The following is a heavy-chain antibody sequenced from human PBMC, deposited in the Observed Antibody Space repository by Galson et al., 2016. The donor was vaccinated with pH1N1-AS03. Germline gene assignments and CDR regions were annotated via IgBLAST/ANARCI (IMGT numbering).Heavy chain of an antibody. Sequence: SLRLSCAASGFTLRTYDMHWVRQAPGKGLEWVGINRYYGSSEYYGDSMKGRISISRDNSQNTISLQKNSLRVEDTAVYYCVRGSGYYFDSWGRGTLVIVSS. J-gene: IGHJ4*02. D-gene: IGHD3-3*01. CDR2: NRYYGSSE. V-gene: IGHV3-33*01. CDR3: VRGSGYYFDS. CDR1: GFTLRTYD.